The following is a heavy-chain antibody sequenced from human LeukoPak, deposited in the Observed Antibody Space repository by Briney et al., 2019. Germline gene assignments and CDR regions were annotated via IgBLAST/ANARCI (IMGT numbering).Heavy chain of an antibody. CDR1: GGSMNSYY. V-gene: IGHV4-4*07. CDR2: IYSTGTT. D-gene: IGHD3-22*01. CDR3: ARGSSGYYREDY. Sequence: SETLSLTCTVSGGSMNSYYWSWIRQPAGKGLEWIGRIYSTGTTNYNPSLKSRVITSIDTSKNQFSLKLSSVTAADTAVYFCARGSSGYYREDYWGRGTLVTVSS. J-gene: IGHJ4*02.